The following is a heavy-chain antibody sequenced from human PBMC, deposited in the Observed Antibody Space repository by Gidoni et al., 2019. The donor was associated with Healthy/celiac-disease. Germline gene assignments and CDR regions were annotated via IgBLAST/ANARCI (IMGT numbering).Heavy chain of an antibody. V-gene: IGHV3-74*01. J-gene: IGHJ4*02. D-gene: IGHD3-10*01. CDR3: AREGFGNTYYYGSGSDIN. CDR2: INSDGSSK. CDR1: GFTFSSYW. Sequence: ELQLLDSGVGLFPPGGSLTRSCAASGFTFSSYWMHWVRQAPGKGLVWVSRINSDGSSKSYADSVKGRFTMSRDNAKNTLYLQRNSLRDEDKDVYYCAREGFGNTYYYGSGSDINWGQGTLVTVSS.